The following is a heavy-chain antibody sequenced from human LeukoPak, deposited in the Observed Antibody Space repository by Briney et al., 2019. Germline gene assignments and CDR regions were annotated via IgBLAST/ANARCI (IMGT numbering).Heavy chain of an antibody. D-gene: IGHD2-8*02. Sequence: GGSLRLSCAASGFAFSSFAMHWVRQAPGKGLEYVSAISCNGGSTYYANSVKGRFTISRDNSKNTLYLQMGRLRVEDTAMYYCARERVDCTGGGCLYYFDYWGQGTLVTVSS. CDR1: GFAFSSFA. CDR2: ISCNGGST. CDR3: ARERVDCTGGGCLYYFDY. V-gene: IGHV3-64*01. J-gene: IGHJ4*02.